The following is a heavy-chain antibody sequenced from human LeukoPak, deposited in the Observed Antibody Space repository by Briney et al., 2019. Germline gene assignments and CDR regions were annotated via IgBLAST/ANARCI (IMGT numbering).Heavy chain of an antibody. D-gene: IGHD6-19*01. CDR3: ARGWAVAGPFDY. V-gene: IGHV1-69*13. CDR2: IIPIFGTA. J-gene: IGHJ4*02. CDR1: GGTFSSYA. Sequence: SVRVSCKASGGTFSSYAISWVRQAPGQGLEWMGGIIPIFGTANYAQKFQGRVTITADESTSTAYMELSSLRSEDTAVYYCARGWAVAGPFDYWGQGTLVTVSS.